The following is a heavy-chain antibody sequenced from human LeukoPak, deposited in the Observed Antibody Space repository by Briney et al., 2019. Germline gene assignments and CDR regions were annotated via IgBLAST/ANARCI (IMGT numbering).Heavy chain of an antibody. V-gene: IGHV4-59*01. J-gene: IGHJ4*02. Sequence: SETLSLTCTVSGGSISSYYWSWIRQPPGKGLEWIGYIYYSGSTNHNPSLKSRVTISVDTSKNQFSLKLSSVTAADTAVYYCARVLGGATHYLDYWGQGTLVTVSS. CDR1: GGSISSYY. CDR2: IYYSGST. CDR3: ARVLGGATHYLDY. D-gene: IGHD1-26*01.